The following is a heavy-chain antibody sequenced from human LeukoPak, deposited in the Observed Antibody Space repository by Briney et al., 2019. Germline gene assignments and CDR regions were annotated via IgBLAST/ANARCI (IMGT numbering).Heavy chain of an antibody. CDR2: ISGSVGST. Sequence: GGSLRLSCAASGFTFSSYAMSWVRQAPGKGLEWVSAISGSVGSTYYADSVKGRFTISRDNSKNTLYLQMNSLRAEDTAVYYCAKEYSSSWTPYYFDYWGQGTLVTVSS. D-gene: IGHD6-13*01. CDR3: AKEYSSSWTPYYFDY. J-gene: IGHJ4*02. V-gene: IGHV3-23*01. CDR1: GFTFSSYA.